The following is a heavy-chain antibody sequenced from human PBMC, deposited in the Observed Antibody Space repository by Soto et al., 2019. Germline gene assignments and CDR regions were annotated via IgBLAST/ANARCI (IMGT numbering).Heavy chain of an antibody. J-gene: IGHJ5*02. Sequence: QTLSLTCAISGDSVSSYSAAWNWIRQSPSGGLEWLGRTYYRSRFFSDYAESVKSRIIINPDTSKNEFSLQLKSVTPEDTAVYYCARDRYSSSGWFDPWGQGTPVTVSS. CDR1: GDSVSSYSAA. D-gene: IGHD6-6*01. CDR3: ARDRYSSSGWFDP. CDR2: TYYRSRFFS. V-gene: IGHV6-1*01.